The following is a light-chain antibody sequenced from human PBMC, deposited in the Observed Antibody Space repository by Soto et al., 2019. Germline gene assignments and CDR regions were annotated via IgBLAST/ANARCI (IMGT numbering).Light chain of an antibody. CDR1: QSSSNTD. Sequence: LWTPAALSLCWSQGERATLSGRATQSSSNTDWAWYQHKPGQTPRLHIYRTSTRATGIPYRFSGSGSGTDFTLTISRLEPEDFAVYYCQQFGSSVPFGQGTRLEIK. CDR2: RTS. V-gene: IGKV3-20*01. J-gene: IGKJ5*01. CDR3: QQFGSSVP.